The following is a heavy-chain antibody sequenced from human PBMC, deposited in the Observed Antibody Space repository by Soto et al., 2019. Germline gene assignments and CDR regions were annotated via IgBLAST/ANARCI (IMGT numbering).Heavy chain of an antibody. CDR3: ARANRYYYYGMDV. CDR1: GFTFSSYD. CDR2: IGTAGDT. Sequence: EVQLVESGGGLVQPGGSLRLSCAASGFTFSSYDMHWVRQATGKGLEWVSAIGTAGDTYYPGSVKGRFTISRENAKNSLYLQMNSLRAGDTAVYYCARANRYYYYGMDVWGQGTTVTVSS. V-gene: IGHV3-13*01. J-gene: IGHJ6*02.